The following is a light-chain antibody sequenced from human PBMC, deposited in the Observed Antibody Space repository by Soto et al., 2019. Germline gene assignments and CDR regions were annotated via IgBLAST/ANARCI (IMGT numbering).Light chain of an antibody. CDR2: EVT. CDR3: NSFRVSHLYV. Sequence: QSGLSQHASGRRSPGKKITISCTGTSTDVGGYNAVSWYQHHPGKAPKLIIYEVTHRPSGVSDRFSASKSGNTASLTISGLQAEDEADYYCNSFRVSHLYVFGTGTKVTVL. V-gene: IGLV2-14*01. CDR1: STDVGGYNA. J-gene: IGLJ1*01.